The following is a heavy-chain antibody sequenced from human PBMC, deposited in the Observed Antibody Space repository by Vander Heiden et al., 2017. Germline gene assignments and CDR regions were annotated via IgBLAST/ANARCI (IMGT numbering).Heavy chain of an antibody. D-gene: IGHD1-26*01. J-gene: IGHJ4*02. Sequence: QVQLQESGPGLVKPSETLSLTCTISGCSISSYYWSWIRQPPGKGLEWIGYIYYSGSTNYNPSLKSRVTISVDTSKNQFSLKLSSVTAADTAVYYCARGGSYSGTVDYWGQGTLVTVSS. CDR1: GCSISSYY. CDR3: ARGGSYSGTVDY. CDR2: IYYSGST. V-gene: IGHV4-59*01.